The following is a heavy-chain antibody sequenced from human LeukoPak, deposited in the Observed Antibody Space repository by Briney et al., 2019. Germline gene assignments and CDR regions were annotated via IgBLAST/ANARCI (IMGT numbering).Heavy chain of an antibody. Sequence: GASVKVSCKASGYTFTGYYMHWVRQAPGQGLEWMGWINPNSGGTNYAQKFQGRVSMTRDTSISTAYMELSRLRSDDTAVYYCARDKYGDPYFGYWGQGTLVTVSS. CDR2: INPNSGGT. CDR3: ARDKYGDPYFGY. D-gene: IGHD4-17*01. CDR1: GYTFTGYY. V-gene: IGHV1-2*02. J-gene: IGHJ4*02.